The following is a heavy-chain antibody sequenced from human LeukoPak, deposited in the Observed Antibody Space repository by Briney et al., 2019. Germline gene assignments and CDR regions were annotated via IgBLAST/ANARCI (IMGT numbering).Heavy chain of an antibody. V-gene: IGHV1-46*01. Sequence: RASVKVSCKASGYTFTSYYMHWVRQAPGQGLEWMGIINPSGGSTSYAQKFQGRVTMTRDTSTSTVYMELSSLRSEDTAVYYCARGGFLLVVAAPEDNFDIWGQGTMVTVSS. CDR3: ARGGFLLVVAAPEDNFDI. J-gene: IGHJ3*02. CDR1: GYTFTSYY. CDR2: INPSGGST. D-gene: IGHD2-15*01.